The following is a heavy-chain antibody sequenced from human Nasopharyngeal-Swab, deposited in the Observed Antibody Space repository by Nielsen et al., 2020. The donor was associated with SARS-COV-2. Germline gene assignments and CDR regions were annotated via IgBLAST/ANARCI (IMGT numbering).Heavy chain of an antibody. Sequence: ASVKVSCKASGYTFTGYYMHWVRQAPGQGLEWMGRINPNSGGTNYAQKFQGRVTITRDTSASTAYMELSSLRSEDTAVYYCARVFEYSSSTYDYWGQGTLVTVSS. J-gene: IGHJ4*02. D-gene: IGHD6-6*01. CDR1: GYTFTGYY. V-gene: IGHV1-2*06. CDR3: ARVFEYSSSTYDY. CDR2: INPNSGGT.